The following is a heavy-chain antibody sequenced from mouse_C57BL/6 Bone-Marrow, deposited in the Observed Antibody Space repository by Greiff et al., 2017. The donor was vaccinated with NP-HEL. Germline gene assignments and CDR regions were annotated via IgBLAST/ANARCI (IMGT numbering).Heavy chain of an antibody. J-gene: IGHJ2*01. Sequence: VQLQQSGPELVKPGASVKMSCKASGYTFTDYNMHWVKQSHGKSLEWIGYINPNNGGTSYNQKFKGKATLTVNKSSSTAYMELRSLTSEDSAVYYCARINYYGSSYENYWGQGTTLTVSS. CDR1: GYTFTDYN. CDR2: INPNNGGT. CDR3: ARINYYGSSYENY. V-gene: IGHV1-22*01. D-gene: IGHD1-1*01.